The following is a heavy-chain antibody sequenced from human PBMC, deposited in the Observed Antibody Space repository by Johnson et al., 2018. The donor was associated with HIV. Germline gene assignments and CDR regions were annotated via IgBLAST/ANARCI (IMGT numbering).Heavy chain of an antibody. CDR1: GFTFSNAW. J-gene: IGHJ3*02. D-gene: IGHD2-21*02. Sequence: VQLVESGGGLVQPGGSLRLSCAASGFTFSNAWMSWVRQAPGKGLEWVGRINTDGSATTYADSVKGRFTISRDNAKNTLYLQMNSLRAEDTAVYYCARGGLLSPDAFDIWGQGTMVTVSS. CDR3: ARGGLLSPDAFDI. CDR2: INTDGSAT. V-gene: IGHV3-74*02.